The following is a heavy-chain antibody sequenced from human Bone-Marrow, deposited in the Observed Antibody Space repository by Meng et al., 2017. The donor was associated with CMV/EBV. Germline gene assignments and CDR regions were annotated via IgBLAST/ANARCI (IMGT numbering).Heavy chain of an antibody. D-gene: IGHD3-3*01. CDR3: ATAPLVEWLGGFDY. J-gene: IGHJ4*02. V-gene: IGHV1-24*01. CDR2: FDPEDGET. Sequence: ASVKVSCKVSGYTLTELSMHRVRQAPGKGLEWMGGFDPEDGETIYAQKFQGRVTMTEDTSTDTAYMELSSLRSEDTAVYYCATAPLVEWLGGFDYWGQGKLVTVSS. CDR1: GYTLTELS.